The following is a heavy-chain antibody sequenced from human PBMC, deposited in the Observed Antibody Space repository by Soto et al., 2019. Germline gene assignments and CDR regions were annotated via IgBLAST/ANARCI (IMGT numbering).Heavy chain of an antibody. V-gene: IGHV4-34*01. J-gene: IGHJ5*02. CDR3: ARRLYGSGSYYRPLNWFDP. Sequence: SETLSLTCAVYGGSFSGYYWSWIRQPPGKGLEWIGEINHSGSTNYNPSLKSRVTISVDTSKNQFSLKLSSVTAADTAVYYCARRLYGSGSYYRPLNWFDPWGQGTLVTVSS. CDR1: GGSFSGYY. D-gene: IGHD3-10*01. CDR2: INHSGST.